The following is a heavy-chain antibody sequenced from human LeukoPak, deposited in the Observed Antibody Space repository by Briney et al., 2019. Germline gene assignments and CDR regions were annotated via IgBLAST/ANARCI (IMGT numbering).Heavy chain of an antibody. V-gene: IGHV4-4*07. CDR2: IYTSGST. CDR3: ARENDTSGFSASGFDS. Sequence: SETLSLTCTVSGGSISSYYWSWIRQPAGKGLEWIGRIYTSGSTNYNPSLKSRVTMSVDTSKNQFSLELSSVTAADTAVYYCARENDTSGFSASGFDSWGQGTLVTVSS. D-gene: IGHD3-22*01. CDR1: GGSISSYY. J-gene: IGHJ4*02.